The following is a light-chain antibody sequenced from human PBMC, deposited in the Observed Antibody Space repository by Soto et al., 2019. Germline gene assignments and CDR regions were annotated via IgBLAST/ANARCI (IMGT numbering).Light chain of an antibody. Sequence: QSVLTQSPSASATPGXXVTISCSGXXXXIGTYAVNWYQQLPGTAPTLLIFRNHQRPSGVPDRFSGSKSGTSASLAISGPQSEDEADYYCAAWDDSLRAVVFGGGTQLTVL. CDR1: XXXIGTYA. V-gene: IGLV1-44*01. CDR2: RNH. CDR3: AAWDDSLRAVV. J-gene: IGLJ2*01.